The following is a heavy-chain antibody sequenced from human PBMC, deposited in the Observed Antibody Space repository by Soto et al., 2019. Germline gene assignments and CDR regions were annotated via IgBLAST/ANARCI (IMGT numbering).Heavy chain of an antibody. CDR2: INADGRTT. J-gene: IGHJ4*02. CDR1: GFTFGNYW. V-gene: IGHV3-74*01. Sequence: DVQLVESGGGLVQPGGSLRLSCAVSGFTFGNYWMHWVRQAPGKGLMWVSRINADGRTTSYADFVEGRFTISRDNAKNNLSLEMNSLRAEDTDVYYCARDFPTAETPGDDFDYWGQGTLVTVSS. CDR3: ARDFPTAETPGDDFDY. D-gene: IGHD4-17*01.